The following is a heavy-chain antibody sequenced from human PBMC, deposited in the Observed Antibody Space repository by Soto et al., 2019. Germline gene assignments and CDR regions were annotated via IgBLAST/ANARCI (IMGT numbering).Heavy chain of an antibody. CDR1: GVGFTFITSA. CDR3: ARKYYYDTSVYTVDF. J-gene: IGHJ4*02. D-gene: IGHD3-22*01. CDR2: FRESGGTT. V-gene: IGHV3-23*01. Sequence: GGSLRLCCAASGVGFTFITSALSCVHQAPGKGLEWVSTFRESGGTTHYANSVKGRFTISRDTAKNTLYLQMNSLRAEDTAVYYCARKYYYDTSVYTVDFWGRGTLVTVSS.